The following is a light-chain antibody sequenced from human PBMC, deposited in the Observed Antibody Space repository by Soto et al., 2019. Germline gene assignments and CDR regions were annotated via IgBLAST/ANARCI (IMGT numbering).Light chain of an antibody. CDR3: QQSYSTHSIT. J-gene: IGKJ5*01. CDR1: QSISNY. CDR2: AAS. V-gene: IGKV1-39*01. Sequence: DFQMTQSPSSLSASVGDRVTITCRASQSISNYLNWYQQKLGKAPKLLIYAASHLQSGVPSRFRGSGSGTDFTLTISSLQPEDFATYYCQQSYSTHSITFGQGTRLEIK.